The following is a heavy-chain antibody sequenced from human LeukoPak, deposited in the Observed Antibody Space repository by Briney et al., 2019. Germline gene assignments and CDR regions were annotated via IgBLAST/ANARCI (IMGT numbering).Heavy chain of an antibody. CDR1: GFTFSSNG. D-gene: IGHD2-2*01. J-gene: IGHJ4*02. CDR3: AKGGKTIMCPTSCYDY. CDR2: ISGSGGSP. V-gene: IGHV3-23*01. Sequence: TGGSLRLSCAASGFTFSSNGMSWVRQAPGRGLEWVSVISGSGGSPDYTDSVKGRFTISRVNSKNTLYLQMNSLRAEDTAVYYCAKGGKTIMCPTSCYDYWGQGTLVTVSS.